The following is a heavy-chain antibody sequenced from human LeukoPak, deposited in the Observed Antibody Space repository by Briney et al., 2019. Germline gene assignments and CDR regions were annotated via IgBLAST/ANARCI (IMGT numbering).Heavy chain of an antibody. D-gene: IGHD3-22*01. Sequence: SETLSLTCTVSGGSINSYSWNWVRQSPGQRLEWIGYIFYTGSTYYNPSLSSRATISVDTSKNQFSLKLTSVTAADTAVYYCTRAASSGPLFTYHMDVWGKGTTVTVSS. CDR2: IFYTGST. CDR1: GGSINSYS. CDR3: TRAASSGPLFTYHMDV. V-gene: IGHV4-59*12. J-gene: IGHJ6*03.